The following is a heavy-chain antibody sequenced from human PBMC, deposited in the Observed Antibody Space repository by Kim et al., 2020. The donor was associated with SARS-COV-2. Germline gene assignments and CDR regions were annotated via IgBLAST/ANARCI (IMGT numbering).Heavy chain of an antibody. Sequence: GGSLRLSCAASGFTFSSYAMHWVRQAPGKGLEWVAVISYDGSNKYYADSVKGRFTISRDNSKNTLYLQMNSLRAEDTAVYYCARPPGIAARPGYSSSWYLDYWGQGTLVTVSS. D-gene: IGHD6-13*01. J-gene: IGHJ4*02. CDR2: ISYDGSNK. CDR1: GFTFSSYA. V-gene: IGHV3-30*04. CDR3: ARPPGIAARPGYSSSWYLDY.